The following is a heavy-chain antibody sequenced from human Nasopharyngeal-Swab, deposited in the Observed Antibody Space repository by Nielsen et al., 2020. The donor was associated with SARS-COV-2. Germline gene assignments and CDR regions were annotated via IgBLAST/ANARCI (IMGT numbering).Heavy chain of an antibody. CDR2: IYDSGST. D-gene: IGHD3-16*02. V-gene: IGHV4-59*01. CDR3: ARGVVGNYDYVWGSYRYDNWFDP. Sequence: WIRQPPGKGLEWIGSIYDSGSTNYNPSLKSRVTISVDTSKNQFSLKLSSVTAADTAVYYCARGVVGNYDYVWGSYRYDNWFDPWGQGTLVTVSS. J-gene: IGHJ5*02.